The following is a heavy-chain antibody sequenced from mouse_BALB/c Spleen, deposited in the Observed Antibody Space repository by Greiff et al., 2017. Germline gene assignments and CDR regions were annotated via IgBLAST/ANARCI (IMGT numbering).Heavy chain of an antibody. J-gene: IGHJ4*01. Sequence: LVESGGGLVQPGGSRKLSCAASGFTFSSFGMHWVRQAPEKGLEWVAYISSGSSTIYYADTVKGRFTISRDNPKNTLFLQMTSLRSEDTAMYYCARWLPHAMDYWGQGTSVTVSS. V-gene: IGHV5-17*02. CDR3: ARWLPHAMDY. CDR2: ISSGSSTI. CDR1: GFTFSSFG. D-gene: IGHD2-2*01.